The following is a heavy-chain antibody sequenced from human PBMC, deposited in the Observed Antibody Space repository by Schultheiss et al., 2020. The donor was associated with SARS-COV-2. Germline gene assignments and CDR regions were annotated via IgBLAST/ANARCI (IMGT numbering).Heavy chain of an antibody. J-gene: IGHJ4*02. CDR2: INHSGST. D-gene: IGHD6-13*01. CDR1: GGSISSGDYY. Sequence: SETLSLTCTVSGGSISSGDYYWSWIRQPPGKGLEWIGEINHSGSTNYNPSLKSRVTMSVDTSKNQFSLKLSSVTAADTAVYYCAREVPAAGHFVYWGQGTLVTVSS. CDR3: AREVPAAGHFVY. V-gene: IGHV4-39*07.